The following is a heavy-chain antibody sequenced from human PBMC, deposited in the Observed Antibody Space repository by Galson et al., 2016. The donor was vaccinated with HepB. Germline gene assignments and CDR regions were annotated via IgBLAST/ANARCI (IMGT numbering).Heavy chain of an antibody. CDR3: ARDGAVEIRGWFGP. CDR2: INWNGAST. J-gene: IGHJ5*02. D-gene: IGHD6-19*01. Sequence: SLRLSCAASGFTFDDYSMTWVRQAPGKGLEWVSGINWNGASTSYADSVKGRFTISRDNAKKSLFLQMTSLRAEDTAFYYCARDGAVEIRGWFGPWGQGTLVTVSS. V-gene: IGHV3-20*04. CDR1: GFTFDDYS.